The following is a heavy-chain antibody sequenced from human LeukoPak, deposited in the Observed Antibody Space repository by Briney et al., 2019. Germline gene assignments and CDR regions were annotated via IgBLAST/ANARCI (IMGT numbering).Heavy chain of an antibody. Sequence: PGGSLRLSCAASGFTFSHFWMSWVRQAPGKGLEWVANIKQDGSEKYYVDSVKGRFTISRDNAKNSLYLQMNSLRAEDTAVYYCARDRAAASPSDYWGQGTLVTVSS. CDR1: GFTFSHFW. CDR3: ARDRAAASPSDY. CDR2: IKQDGSEK. J-gene: IGHJ4*02. V-gene: IGHV3-7*03. D-gene: IGHD6-13*01.